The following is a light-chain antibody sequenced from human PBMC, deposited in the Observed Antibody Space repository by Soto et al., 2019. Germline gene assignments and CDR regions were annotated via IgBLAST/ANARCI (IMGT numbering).Light chain of an antibody. J-gene: IGLJ2*01. V-gene: IGLV2-11*01. CDR1: SSDVGGYNS. Sequence: QSALAQPRSVSGSPGQSVTISCSGTSSDVGGYNSVSWYQQLPGKAPKLMIYDVTKRPAVVPDRFSGSKSGNTASLTICGLQAEDEVDYYCCSYAASETLEFGGG. CDR2: DVT. CDR3: CSYAASETLE.